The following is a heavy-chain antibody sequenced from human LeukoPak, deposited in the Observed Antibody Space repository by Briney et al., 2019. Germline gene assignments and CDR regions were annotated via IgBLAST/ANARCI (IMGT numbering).Heavy chain of an antibody. CDR1: GGSISSSSYY. Sequence: SETLSLTCTVSGGSISSSSYYWGWIRQPPGKGLEWIGSIYYSGSTYYNPSLKSRVTISVDTSKNQFSPKLSSVTAADTAVYYCARRRYSYGPDYWGQGTLVTVSS. D-gene: IGHD5-18*01. J-gene: IGHJ4*02. V-gene: IGHV4-39*01. CDR2: IYYSGST. CDR3: ARRRYSYGPDY.